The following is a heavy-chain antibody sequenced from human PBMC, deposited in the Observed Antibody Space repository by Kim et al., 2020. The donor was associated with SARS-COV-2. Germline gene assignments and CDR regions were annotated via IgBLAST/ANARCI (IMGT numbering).Heavy chain of an antibody. V-gene: IGHV1-69*13. Sequence: SVKVSCKASGGTFSSYAISWVRQAPGQGLEWMGGIIPIFGTANYAQKFQGRVTITADESTSTAYMELSSLRSEDTAVYYCAGDRIVVVVAATFHYGMDVWGQGTTVTVSS. D-gene: IGHD2-15*01. CDR1: GGTFSSYA. CDR2: IIPIFGTA. J-gene: IGHJ6*02. CDR3: AGDRIVVVVAATFHYGMDV.